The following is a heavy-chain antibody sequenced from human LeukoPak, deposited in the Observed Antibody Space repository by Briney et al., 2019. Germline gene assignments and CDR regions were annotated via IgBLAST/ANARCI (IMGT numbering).Heavy chain of an antibody. CDR2: ISPYGGST. CDR3: ARDQGSGSYYPRFDY. D-gene: IGHD3-10*01. CDR1: GYSFTTYG. V-gene: IGHV1-18*01. Sequence: GASVKVSCKASGYSFTTYGISWVRQAPGQGLEWMGWISPYGGSTNYAQQFQGRVTLTIDTSTTTAYVELRSLRSDDTAIYYCARDQGSGSYYPRFDYWGQGALVTVSS. J-gene: IGHJ4*02.